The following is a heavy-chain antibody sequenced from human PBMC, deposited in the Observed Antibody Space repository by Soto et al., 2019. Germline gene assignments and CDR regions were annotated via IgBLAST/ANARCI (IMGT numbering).Heavy chain of an antibody. J-gene: IGHJ5*02. D-gene: IGHD3-10*01. CDR2: ISAYNGNT. Sequence: ASVKVSCKASGYTFTSYGISWVLQAPGQGLEWMGWISAYNGNTNYARKLQGRVTMTTDTSTSTAYMELRSLRSDDTAVYYCARGTTMVRNNWFDPWGQGTQVTVSS. CDR1: GYTFTSYG. CDR3: ARGTTMVRNNWFDP. V-gene: IGHV1-18*04.